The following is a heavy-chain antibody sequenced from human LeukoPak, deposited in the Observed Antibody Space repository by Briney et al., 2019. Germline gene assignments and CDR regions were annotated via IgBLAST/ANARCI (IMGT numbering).Heavy chain of an antibody. CDR1: GGSFSGYY. V-gene: IGHV4-34*01. CDR2: INHSGST. Sequence: PSETLSLTCAVHGGSFSGYYRSWIRQPPGKGLEWIGEINHSGSTNYNPSLKSRVTISVDTSKNQFSLKLSSVTAADTAVYYCASRGYSYGDFDYWGQGTPVTVSS. CDR3: ASRGYSYGDFDY. J-gene: IGHJ4*02. D-gene: IGHD5-18*01.